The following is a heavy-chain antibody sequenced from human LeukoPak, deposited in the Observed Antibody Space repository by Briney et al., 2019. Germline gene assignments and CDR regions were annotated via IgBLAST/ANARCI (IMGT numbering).Heavy chain of an antibody. D-gene: IGHD3-22*01. V-gene: IGHV4-59*01. J-gene: IGHJ4*02. CDR1: GGSISSYY. CDR2: IYYSGST. Sequence: TSETLSLTCSVSGGSISSYYWSWIRQPPGKGLEWIGYIYYSGSTNYNPSLKSRLTISVDTSKNQFSLKLSSVTAADTAVYYCARGTPFTMNYYFDYWGQGTLVTVSS. CDR3: ARGTPFTMNYYFDY.